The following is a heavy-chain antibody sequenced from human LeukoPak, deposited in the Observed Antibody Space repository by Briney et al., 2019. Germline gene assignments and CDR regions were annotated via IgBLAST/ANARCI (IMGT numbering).Heavy chain of an antibody. J-gene: IGHJ4*02. V-gene: IGHV4-34*01. CDR1: GGSFSDYY. CDR2: INHSEIT. CDR3: GYTNNFYH. D-gene: IGHD3-16*02. Sequence: PSETLSLTCGVFGGSFSDYYWNWVRQPPGKGLEWIGEINHSEITNYNPSLKSRVTISVDTSKKQFSLRLSSVTAADTAVYYCGYTNNFYHWGQGALVVVSA.